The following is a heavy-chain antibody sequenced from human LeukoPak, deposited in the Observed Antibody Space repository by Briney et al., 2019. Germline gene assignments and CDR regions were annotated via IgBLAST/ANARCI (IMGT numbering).Heavy chain of an antibody. CDR2: MNAKSGGT. CDR3: ARVLRAAGTTSNFDY. J-gene: IGHJ4*02. CDR1: GYTFTGYY. Sequence: ASVRVSCKDSGYTFTGYYMHWVRQAPGQGLGWMGWMNAKSGGTNYTQKLQGRGTITRDTSISTPYMELSSLRSDDTAVYYCARVLRAAGTTSNFDYFGQGTLLTVSS. V-gene: IGHV1-2*02. D-gene: IGHD6-13*01.